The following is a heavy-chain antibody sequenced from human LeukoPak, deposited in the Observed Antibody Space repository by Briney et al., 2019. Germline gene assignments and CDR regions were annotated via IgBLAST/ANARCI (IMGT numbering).Heavy chain of an antibody. CDR1: GGSISSSSYY. D-gene: IGHD3-16*02. CDR2: IYYSGST. J-gene: IGHJ5*02. V-gene: IGHV4-39*01. CDR3: ARRRADYDYVWGSYRPNWFDP. Sequence: SSETLSLTCTVSGGSISSSSYYWGWIRQPPGKGLEWIGSIYYSGSTYYNPSLKSRVTISVDTSKNQFSLKLSSVTAADTAVYYCARRRADYDYVWGSYRPNWFDPWGQGTLVTVSS.